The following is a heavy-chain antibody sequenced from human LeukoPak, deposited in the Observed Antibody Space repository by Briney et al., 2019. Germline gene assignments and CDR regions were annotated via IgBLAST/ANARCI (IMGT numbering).Heavy chain of an antibody. CDR1: GFTFSSYA. J-gene: IGHJ6*03. CDR2: ISGSGGST. Sequence: SGGSLRLSCAASGFTFSSYAMSWVRQAPGKGLEWVSAISGSGGSTYYADSVKGRFTISRDNSKNTLYLQMNSLRAEDTAVYYCAKDRGVRFLEWLLFRYMDVWGKGTTVTVSS. CDR3: AKDRGVRFLEWLLFRYMDV. D-gene: IGHD3-3*01. V-gene: IGHV3-23*01.